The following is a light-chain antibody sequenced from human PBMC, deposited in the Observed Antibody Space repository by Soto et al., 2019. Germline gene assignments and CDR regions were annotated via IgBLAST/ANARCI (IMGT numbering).Light chain of an antibody. CDR2: DVT. CDR1: SSDVGGSNY. J-gene: IGLJ3*02. V-gene: IGLV2-11*01. Sequence: QSALTQPRSVSGSPGQAVTISCTGTSSDVGGSNYVSWYQQHPGEAPKLVIYDVTRRPSGVPDRFSGSKSGNTASLTISGLQAEDEADYYCCSYAGSSLWVFGGGTKLTVL. CDR3: CSYAGSSLWV.